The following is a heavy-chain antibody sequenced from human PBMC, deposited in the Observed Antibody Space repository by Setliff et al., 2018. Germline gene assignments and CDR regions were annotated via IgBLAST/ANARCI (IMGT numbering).Heavy chain of an antibody. CDR2: FVPILGAT. CDR3: ARELRSPYWHLDS. J-gene: IGHJ5*01. CDR1: GGTFSSSG. V-gene: IGHV1-69*13. Sequence: SVKVSCKSSGGTFSSSGITWVRQAPGQGLQWLGRFVPILGATNYAQNFQGRVSISADESTTTGYMELRSLRSDDTAVYYCARELRSPYWHLDSWGQGTQVTVSS. D-gene: IGHD3-16*01.